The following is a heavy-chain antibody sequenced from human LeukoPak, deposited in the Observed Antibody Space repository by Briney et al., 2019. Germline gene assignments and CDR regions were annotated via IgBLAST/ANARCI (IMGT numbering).Heavy chain of an antibody. D-gene: IGHD3/OR15-3a*01. CDR3: AKDWTGTKPFDL. V-gene: IGHV3-23*01. J-gene: IGHJ2*01. Sequence: GGSLRLSCAASGFTFSGYAMSWVRQAPGKGLEWVSSISGSGDNTYYADSVKGRFTISRDNSKSTLYVQMNSLRAEDTAVYYCAKDWTGTKPFDLWGRGTLVTVSS. CDR2: ISGSGDNT. CDR1: GFTFSGYA.